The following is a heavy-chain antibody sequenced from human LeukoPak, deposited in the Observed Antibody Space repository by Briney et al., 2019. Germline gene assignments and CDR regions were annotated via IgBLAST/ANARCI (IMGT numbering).Heavy chain of an antibody. CDR2: ISGSGGST. D-gene: IGHD3-9*01. Sequence: GGSLRLSCAASGFTFSSYAMSWVRQAPGKGLEWVSAISGSGGSTYYADSVKGRFTISRDNSKNTLYLQMNSLRAEDTAVYYCAKGFVRNYDTSNRGFDYWGQGTLVTVSS. V-gene: IGHV3-23*01. CDR1: GFTFSSYA. CDR3: AKGFVRNYDTSNRGFDY. J-gene: IGHJ4*02.